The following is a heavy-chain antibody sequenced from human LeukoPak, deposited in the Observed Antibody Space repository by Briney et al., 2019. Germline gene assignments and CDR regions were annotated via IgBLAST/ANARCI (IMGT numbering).Heavy chain of an antibody. J-gene: IGHJ4*02. CDR3: SRDVGTSANYSPSDY. Sequence: PGGSLRLSCAASGFTFGRHALNWVRQAPGKGLEWVSAIRFSGESTYYADSVKGRFTISRDNSKNTLYLQMDSLRAEDTAVYYCSRDVGTSANYSPSDYWGQGTPVTVSS. D-gene: IGHD2-21*01. CDR2: IRFSGEST. CDR1: GFTFGRHA. V-gene: IGHV3-23*01.